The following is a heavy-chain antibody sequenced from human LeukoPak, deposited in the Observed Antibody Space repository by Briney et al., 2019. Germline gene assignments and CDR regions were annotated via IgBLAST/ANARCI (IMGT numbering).Heavy chain of an antibody. D-gene: IGHD3-10*01. J-gene: IGHJ4*02. Sequence: GGSLRLSCAACGFTFSSYEMNWVRQAPGEGLKWVSYISSSGSTIYYADSVKGRFTISRDNAKNSLYLQMNSLRAEDTAVYYCARDARITMVRGVIITKNDYWGQGTLVTVSS. CDR3: ARDARITMVRGVIITKNDY. V-gene: IGHV3-48*03. CDR2: ISSSGSTI. CDR1: GFTFSSYE.